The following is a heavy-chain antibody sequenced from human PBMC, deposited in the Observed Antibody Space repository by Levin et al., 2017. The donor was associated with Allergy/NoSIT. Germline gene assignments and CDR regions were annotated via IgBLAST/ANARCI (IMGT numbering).Heavy chain of an antibody. Sequence: SQTLSLTCTVSGDSISRGSYYWTWIRQLPGKGLEWIGFIPHSGSASYNPSLRSRLTLSLDTSKNQFSLKLASVTVAYTAVYYCARDECAWFGECYGPDVWGQGTTVIVSS. CDR1: GDSISRGSYY. V-gene: IGHV4-31*03. J-gene: IGHJ6*02. CDR3: ARDECAWFGECYGPDV. D-gene: IGHD3-10*01. CDR2: IPHSGSA.